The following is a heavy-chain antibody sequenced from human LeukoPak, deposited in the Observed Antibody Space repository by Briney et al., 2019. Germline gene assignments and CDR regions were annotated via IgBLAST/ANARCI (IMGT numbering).Heavy chain of an antibody. V-gene: IGHV1-18*01. Sequence: GASVKVSCKASGYTFTSYGISWVRQAPGQGLEWMGWISAYNGNTNYAQKLQGRVTMTTDTSTSTAYMELRSLRSDDTAVYYCARDVLMVVVAATPNFDYWGQGTLVTVSS. J-gene: IGHJ4*02. CDR1: GYTFTSYG. CDR2: ISAYNGNT. CDR3: ARDVLMVVVAATPNFDY. D-gene: IGHD2-15*01.